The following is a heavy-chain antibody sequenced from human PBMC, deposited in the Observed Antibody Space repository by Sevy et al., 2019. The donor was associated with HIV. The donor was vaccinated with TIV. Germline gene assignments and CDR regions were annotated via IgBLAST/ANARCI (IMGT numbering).Heavy chain of an antibody. J-gene: IGHJ5*02. V-gene: IGHV3-53*01. CDR3: ARRYCGGGSGTAFDP. CDR1: GFSISNNY. Sequence: GGSLRLSCAASGFSISNNYTAWVRQAPGKGLEWVSFMYSGGSPYYADSVKGRFALSRDISKDTEYLQMNSLRAEDTAVYYCARRYCGGGSGTAFDPWGQGTLVTVSS. CDR2: MYSGGSP. D-gene: IGHD2-21*01.